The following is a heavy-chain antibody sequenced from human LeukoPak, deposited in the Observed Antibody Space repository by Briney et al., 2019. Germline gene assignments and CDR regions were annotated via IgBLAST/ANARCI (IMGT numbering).Heavy chain of an antibody. V-gene: IGHV4-39*01. CDR1: GGSISSSSYY. CDR3: AGHKDHYYYYYMDV. Sequence: PSETLSLTCTVSGGSISSSSYYWGWIRQPPGKGLEWIGSIYYSGSTYYNPSLKSRVTISVDTSKNQFSLKLSSVTAADTAVYYCAGHKDHYYYYYMDVWGKGTTVTVSS. J-gene: IGHJ6*03. CDR2: IYYSGST.